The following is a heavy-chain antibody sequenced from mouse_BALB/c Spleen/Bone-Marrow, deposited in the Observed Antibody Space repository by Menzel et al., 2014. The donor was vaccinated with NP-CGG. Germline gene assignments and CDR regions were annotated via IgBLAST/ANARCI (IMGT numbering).Heavy chain of an antibody. CDR3: AEITTAAYYVMDY. D-gene: IGHD1-2*01. J-gene: IGHJ4*01. CDR1: GFNIKDTY. Sequence: VQLKESGAELVKPGASVKLSCTASGFNIKDTYIYWVKQRPEQGLEWIGRIDPANGNTKYDPKFQGKATITADTSSNTAYLQLSSLTSEDTAVYYCAEITTAAYYVMDYWGQGTSVTVSS. V-gene: IGHV14-3*02. CDR2: IDPANGNT.